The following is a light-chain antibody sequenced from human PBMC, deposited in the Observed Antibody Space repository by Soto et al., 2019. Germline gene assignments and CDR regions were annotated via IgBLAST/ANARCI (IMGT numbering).Light chain of an antibody. CDR1: QSVSSSY. Sequence: EIVLTQSPGPLSLSPGERATLSCRPSQSVSSSYLGWYQQKPGQAPRLLMYGASSRATGIPERFSGSGSGTDFTLTISRLEPEDFAVYYCQQYGSSPRTFGQGTRWIS. CDR2: GAS. J-gene: IGKJ1*01. V-gene: IGKV3-20*01. CDR3: QQYGSSPRT.